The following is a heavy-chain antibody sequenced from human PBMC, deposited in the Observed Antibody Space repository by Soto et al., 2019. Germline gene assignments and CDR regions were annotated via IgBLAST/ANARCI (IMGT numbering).Heavy chain of an antibody. CDR2: ISSSSSYI. V-gene: IGHV3-21*01. CDR1: GFTFSNYS. CDR3: ASHPRDSSGYWYYFDY. J-gene: IGHJ4*02. D-gene: IGHD3-22*01. Sequence: GGSLRLSCAASGFTFSNYSMNWVCQAPGKGLEWVSSISSSSSYIYYADSVKGRFTISRDNAKNSLYLQMNSLRAEDTAVYYCASHPRDSSGYWYYFDYWGQGTLVTVSS.